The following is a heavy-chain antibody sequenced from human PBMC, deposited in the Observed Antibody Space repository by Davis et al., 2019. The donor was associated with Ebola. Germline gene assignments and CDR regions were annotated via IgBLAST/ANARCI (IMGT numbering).Heavy chain of an antibody. CDR1: GFTFGDYA. V-gene: IGHV3-23*01. CDR2: ISGSGGST. J-gene: IGHJ6*02. CDR3: VAEIYYYYGMDV. D-gene: IGHD1-14*01. Sequence: GGSLRLSCTASGFTFGDYAMSWFRQAPGKGLEWVSGISGSGGSTYYADSVKGRFTISRDNSKNTLYLQMNSLRAEDTAVYYCVAEIYYYYGMDVWGQGTTVTVSS.